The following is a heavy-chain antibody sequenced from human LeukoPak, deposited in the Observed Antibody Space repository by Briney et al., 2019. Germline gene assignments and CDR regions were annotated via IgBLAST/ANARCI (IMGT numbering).Heavy chain of an antibody. CDR3: ARDDSSGWWGADAFDI. CDR1: GFTFSSYW. J-gene: IGHJ3*02. Sequence: GGSLRLSCAASGFTFSSYWMHGVGQAPGKGLVWVSRINSDGSSTSYADSVKGRFTISRDNAKNTLYLQMNSLRAEDTAVYYCARDDSSGWWGADAFDIWGQGTMVTVSS. D-gene: IGHD6-19*01. CDR2: INSDGSST. V-gene: IGHV3-74*01.